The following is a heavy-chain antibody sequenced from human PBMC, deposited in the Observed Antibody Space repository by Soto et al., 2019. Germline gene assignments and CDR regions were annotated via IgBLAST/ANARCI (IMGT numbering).Heavy chain of an antibody. J-gene: IGHJ2*01. CDR2: ISSSSSTI. Sequence: GGSLRLSCSASGFTFSSYSMNWVRQAPGKGLEWVSYISSSSSTIYYADSVKGRFTISRDNAKNSLYLQMNSLRAEDKAVYYCARDRGYCSGGSCSRRRDWYFDLWGRGTLVTVSS. CDR3: ARDRGYCSGGSCSRRRDWYFDL. D-gene: IGHD2-15*01. V-gene: IGHV3-48*01. CDR1: GFTFSSYS.